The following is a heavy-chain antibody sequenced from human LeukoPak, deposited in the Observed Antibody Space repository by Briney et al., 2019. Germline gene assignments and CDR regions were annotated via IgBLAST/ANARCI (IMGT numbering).Heavy chain of an antibody. CDR3: ARGEATGTETPALGY. CDR2: ISSSGSTI. D-gene: IGHD1-7*01. V-gene: IGHV3-11*01. J-gene: IGHJ4*02. CDR1: GFTFSDYY. Sequence: GGSLRLSCAASGFTFSDYYMSWIRQAPGKGLEWVSYISSSGSTIYYADSVKGRFTISRDNAKNSLYLQMNSLRAEDTAVYYCARGEATGTETPALGYWGQGTLVTVSS.